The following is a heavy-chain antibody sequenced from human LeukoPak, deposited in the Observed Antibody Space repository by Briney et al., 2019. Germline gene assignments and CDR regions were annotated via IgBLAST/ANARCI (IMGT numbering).Heavy chain of an antibody. D-gene: IGHD3-22*01. CDR3: ARGVYYYDSSGTDAFDI. V-gene: IGHV4-34*01. CDR1: GGSFSGYY. J-gene: IGHJ3*02. Sequence: PSETLSLTCAVYGGSFSGYYWSWIRQPPGKGLEWIGEINHSGSTNYNPSLKSRVTISVDTSKNQFSLKLSSVTAADTAVYYCARGVYYYDSSGTDAFDIWGQGTMVTVSS. CDR2: INHSGST.